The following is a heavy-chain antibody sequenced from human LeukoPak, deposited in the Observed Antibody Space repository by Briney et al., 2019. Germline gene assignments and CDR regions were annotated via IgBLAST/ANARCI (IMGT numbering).Heavy chain of an antibody. V-gene: IGHV3-30*18. Sequence: GGSLRLSCAASGFIFGNYSMNWVRQAPGKGLDWVAVISYDGSNKYYADSVKGRFTISRDSSKNTLFLQMNSLRAEDTAVYYCAKGNLDAYYYYYMDVWGKGTTVTVSS. CDR2: ISYDGSNK. CDR3: AKGNLDAYYYYYMDV. J-gene: IGHJ6*03. D-gene: IGHD1-14*01. CDR1: GFIFGNYS.